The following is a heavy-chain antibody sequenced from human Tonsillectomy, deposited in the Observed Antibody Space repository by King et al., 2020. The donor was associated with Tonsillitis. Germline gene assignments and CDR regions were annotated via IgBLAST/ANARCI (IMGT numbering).Heavy chain of an antibody. Sequence: VQLVESGGGLVQPGGSLRLSCAASGFTFSSYAMSWVRQAPGKGLEWVSAISGSGGSTYYADSVKGRFTITRDNSKNTLYLQMNSLRAEDTAVYYCAKDRRSDASQPFAFDIWGQGTMVTVSS. CDR2: ISGSGGST. V-gene: IGHV3-23*04. CDR3: AKDRRSDASQPFAFDI. CDR1: GFTFSSYA. J-gene: IGHJ3*02. D-gene: IGHD1-26*01.